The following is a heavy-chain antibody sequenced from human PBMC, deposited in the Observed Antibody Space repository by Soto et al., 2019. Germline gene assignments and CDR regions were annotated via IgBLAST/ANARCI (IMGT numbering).Heavy chain of an antibody. Sequence: ASVKVSCKASGYTFTSYGISWVRQAPGQGLEWMGWISAYNGNTNYAQKLQGRVTMTTDTSTSTAYMELRSLRSDDTAVYYCARDPTVSAPDPPSWYFAYWGQGTLVTVSS. CDR3: ARDPTVSAPDPPSWYFAY. CDR1: GYTFTSYG. CDR2: ISAYNGNT. V-gene: IGHV1-18*01. D-gene: IGHD4-17*01. J-gene: IGHJ4*02.